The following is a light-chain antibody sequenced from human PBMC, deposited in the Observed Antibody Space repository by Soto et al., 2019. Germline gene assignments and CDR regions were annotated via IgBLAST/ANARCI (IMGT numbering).Light chain of an antibody. V-gene: IGKV1-27*01. Sequence: IQLTQSPSSLSGSVGDSVTITCRASQGIGIYLAWYQQKPGKVPQLLIYAASTLHSGVSSRFSGSGSGTDFTLTISSLQPEDVATYYCQKYNSAPFTFGPGTKVDIK. CDR3: QKYNSAPFT. CDR2: AAS. CDR1: QGIGIY. J-gene: IGKJ3*01.